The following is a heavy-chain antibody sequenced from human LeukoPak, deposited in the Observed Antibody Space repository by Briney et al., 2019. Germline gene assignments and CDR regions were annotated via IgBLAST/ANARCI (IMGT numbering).Heavy chain of an antibody. CDR1: GFTFSSYW. J-gene: IGHJ4*02. V-gene: IGHV3-7*01. CDR3: ARDPLGYSYGYRNDY. D-gene: IGHD5-18*01. Sequence: GGSLRLSCAASGFTFSSYWMSWVRQAPGKGLEWVANIKQDGSEKYYVDSVKGRFTISRDNAKNSLYLQMNSLRAEDTAVYYCARDPLGYSYGYRNDYWGQGTLVTVSS. CDR2: IKQDGSEK.